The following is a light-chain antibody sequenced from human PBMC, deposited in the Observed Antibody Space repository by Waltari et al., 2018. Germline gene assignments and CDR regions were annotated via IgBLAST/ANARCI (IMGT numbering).Light chain of an antibody. CDR1: PRVFYSSNNKNY. Sequence: DIVMTQSPDSLAVSLGERATIHCTSIPRVFYSSNNKNYLAWYQQQPGRPPKLLIYWASTLESGVPDRFSGSGSGTDFTLTISSLQAEDVAVYYCQQYSSIPYTFGQGTKLEIK. CDR2: WAS. J-gene: IGKJ2*01. V-gene: IGKV4-1*01. CDR3: QQYSSIPYT.